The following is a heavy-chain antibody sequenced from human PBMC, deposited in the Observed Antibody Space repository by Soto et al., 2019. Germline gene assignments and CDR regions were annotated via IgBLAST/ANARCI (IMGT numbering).Heavy chain of an antibody. Sequence: QVQLQESGPGLVKPSQTLSLTCTVSGGSISSGDYYWSWIRQPPGKGLEWIGYIYYSGSTYYNPPLKSRVTISEDSYKHQFSLKLSSVTAADTAVYYCARGRGGDYGDHGGFDPWGQGTLVTVSS. CDR2: IYYSGST. V-gene: IGHV4-30-4*01. D-gene: IGHD4-17*01. CDR1: GGSISSGDYY. CDR3: ARGRGGDYGDHGGFDP. J-gene: IGHJ5*02.